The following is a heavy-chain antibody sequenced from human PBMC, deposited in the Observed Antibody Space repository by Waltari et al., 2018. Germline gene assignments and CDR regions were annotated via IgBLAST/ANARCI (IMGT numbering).Heavy chain of an antibody. D-gene: IGHD3-22*01. CDR1: EFLFSSYA. J-gene: IGHJ6*02. CDR2: ISYNERNI. Sequence: QVHLVESGGGVVEPGGSRSLPCAASEFLFSSYAWPWVRQAPGKGLEWVAVISYNERNIYYVDSVKGRFIISRDNSNKMLYLQMNNLRTEDTAVYYCARDYCDRTNCHGMDVWGQGTTVIVSS. CDR3: ARDYCDRTNCHGMDV. V-gene: IGHV3-30*04.